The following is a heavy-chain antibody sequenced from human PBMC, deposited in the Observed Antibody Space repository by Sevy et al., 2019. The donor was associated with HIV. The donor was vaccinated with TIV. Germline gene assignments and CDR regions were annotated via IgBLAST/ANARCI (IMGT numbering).Heavy chain of an antibody. V-gene: IGHV3-23*01. Sequence: GGSLRLSCAASGFTFNTETMSWVRQAPGKGLEWVSSISTSGAATYYVDSVKGRFTISRDNSKNTLYLKMNSLRAEDTAVYYCAKRQGAFDPWGQGTLVTVSS. D-gene: IGHD1-26*01. CDR2: ISTSGAAT. J-gene: IGHJ5*02. CDR3: AKRQGAFDP. CDR1: GFTFNTET.